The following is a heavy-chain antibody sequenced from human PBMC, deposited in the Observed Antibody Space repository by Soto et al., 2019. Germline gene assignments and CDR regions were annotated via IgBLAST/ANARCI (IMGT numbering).Heavy chain of an antibody. V-gene: IGHV5-51*01. Sequence: EVQLVQSGAEVKKPGESLKISCKGSGYDFTSYWIGWVRQRPGKGLEWMGSIYPADSNIRYSPSFQGQVTISADKSIRSAYLRWTSLKASDTGMYYCAVWYYSDSSGYKGYYFDYWGQGTLVTVSS. J-gene: IGHJ4*02. CDR1: GYDFTSYW. CDR2: IYPADSNI. D-gene: IGHD3-22*01. CDR3: AVWYYSDSSGYKGYYFDY.